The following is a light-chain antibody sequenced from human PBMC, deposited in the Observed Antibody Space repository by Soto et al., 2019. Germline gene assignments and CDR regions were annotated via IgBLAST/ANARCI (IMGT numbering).Light chain of an antibody. Sequence: QSALTQPASVSGSPGQSITISCTGTSSDVGGYNYVSWYQQHPGKAPKLMIYEVSNRPSGVSNRFSGSKSGTSASPAIAGLQAEDEGDYYCQSYDSSLSGYVFGTGTKVTVL. CDR2: EVS. J-gene: IGLJ1*01. CDR3: QSYDSSLSGYV. V-gene: IGLV2-14*01. CDR1: SSDVGGYNY.